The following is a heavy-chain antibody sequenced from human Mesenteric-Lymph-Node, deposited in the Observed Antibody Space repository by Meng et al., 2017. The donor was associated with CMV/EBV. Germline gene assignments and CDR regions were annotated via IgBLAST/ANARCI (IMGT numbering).Heavy chain of an antibody. J-gene: IGHJ4*02. V-gene: IGHV4-34*01. CDR3: ASRGN. Sequence: SWVRQPPGKGLEWIGEINHSGSTSYNPSLKSRVTISIDTSRRQFSLNVSSVTAADTAVYYCASRGNWGQGTLVTVSS. CDR2: INHSGST. D-gene: IGHD1-1*01.